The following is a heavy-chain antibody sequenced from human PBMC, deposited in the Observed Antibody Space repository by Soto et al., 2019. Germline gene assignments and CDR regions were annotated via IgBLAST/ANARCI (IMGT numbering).Heavy chain of an antibody. CDR3: ARAYSAWSYWFDP. V-gene: IGHV4-61*08. CDR2: MYQSGST. D-gene: IGHD1-26*01. J-gene: IGHJ5*02. CDR1: GGSVSSADYY. Sequence: PSETLSLTCSVSGGSVSSADYYWNWIRQSPGKGLEWIGYMYQSGSTNYNPSLKSRVTISADTSNNQFSLTLTSVTAADTALYYGARAYSAWSYWFDPWGQGTLVTVSS.